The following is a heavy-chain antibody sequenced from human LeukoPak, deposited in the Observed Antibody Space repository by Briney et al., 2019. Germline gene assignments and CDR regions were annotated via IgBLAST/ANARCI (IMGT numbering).Heavy chain of an antibody. CDR3: ARSMVRGVKSSNGY. Sequence: LETLSLTCTVAGGSISSYYWSWIRQPPGKGLDWIGYIYYSGSTNYNPSLKSRVTISVDTSKNQFSLKLSSVTAADTAVYYCARSMVRGVKSSNGYWGQGTLVTVSS. CDR2: IYYSGST. D-gene: IGHD3-10*01. J-gene: IGHJ4*02. V-gene: IGHV4-59*01. CDR1: GGSISSYY.